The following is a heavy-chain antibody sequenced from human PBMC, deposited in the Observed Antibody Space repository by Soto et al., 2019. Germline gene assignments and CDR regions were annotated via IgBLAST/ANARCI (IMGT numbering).Heavy chain of an antibody. CDR3: ARESYPFRITMVRGEAFDI. Sequence: PSETLSLTCAVYGGSFSGYYWSWIRQPPGKGLEWIGEINHSGSTNYNPSLKSRVTISIDTSKNQFSLKLSSVTAADTVVYYCARESYPFRITMVRGEAFDIWGQGTMVTVS. CDR1: GGSFSGYY. V-gene: IGHV4-34*01. CDR2: INHSGST. J-gene: IGHJ3*02. D-gene: IGHD3-10*01.